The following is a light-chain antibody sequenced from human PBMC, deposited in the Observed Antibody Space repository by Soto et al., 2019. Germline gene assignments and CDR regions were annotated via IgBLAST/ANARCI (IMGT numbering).Light chain of an antibody. CDR2: GAS. CDR3: QQYGGSPT. V-gene: IGKV3-20*01. Sequence: EIVMTQSPATLSVSPGGRATLSCRASQSISDTLAWYQQKPGQAPRLLIYGASSRATGIPDRFSGSGSGTDFTLTISRLEPEDFAVYYCQQYGGSPTFGQGTKVDIK. J-gene: IGKJ1*01. CDR1: QSISDT.